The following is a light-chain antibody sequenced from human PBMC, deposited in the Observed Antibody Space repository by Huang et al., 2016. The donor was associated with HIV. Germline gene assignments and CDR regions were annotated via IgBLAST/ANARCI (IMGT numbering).Light chain of an antibody. Sequence: DILLTQSPSSVSASVGDRVTITCRASQGINNWLAWYQQKPGKAPKRLIYSASNLHVGVPSRFSGSGSGTDFTLTISNLQPDDFATYYCQQAHRFSPLTFGGGTKVDI. CDR1: QGINNW. V-gene: IGKV1D-12*01. J-gene: IGKJ4*01. CDR2: SAS. CDR3: QQAHRFSPLT.